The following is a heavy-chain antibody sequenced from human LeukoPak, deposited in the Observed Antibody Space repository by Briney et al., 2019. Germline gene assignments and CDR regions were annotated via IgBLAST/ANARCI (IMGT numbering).Heavy chain of an antibody. D-gene: IGHD7-27*01. CDR2: IYYSGST. CDR3: ARVAAPWGAFDI. Sequence: SETLSLTCTVSGGSISSYYWSWIRQPPGKGLEWIGYIYYSGSTNYNPSLKSRATISVDTSKNQFSLKLSSVTAADTAVYYCARVAAPWGAFDIWGQGTMVTVSS. J-gene: IGHJ3*02. V-gene: IGHV4-59*01. CDR1: GGSISSYY.